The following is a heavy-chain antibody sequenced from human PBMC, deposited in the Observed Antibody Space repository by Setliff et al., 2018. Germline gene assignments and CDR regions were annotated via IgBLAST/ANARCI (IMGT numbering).Heavy chain of an antibody. V-gene: IGHV3-23*01. J-gene: IGHJ4*02. CDR3: ARADSDSYYPYYFDF. CDR2: VSGSGMTR. D-gene: IGHD3-22*01. CDR1: GFTFRKHA. Sequence: PWGSLRLSCTASGFTFRKHALAWVRQAPGKGLQWVSSVSGSGMTRDYTDSVKGRFTVSRDSSQNKIHLQMDSLRAEDTGKYFCARADSDSYYPYYFDFWGQGVLVTVSS.